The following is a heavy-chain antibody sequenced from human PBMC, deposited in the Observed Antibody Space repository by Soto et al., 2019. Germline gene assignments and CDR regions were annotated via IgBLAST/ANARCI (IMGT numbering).Heavy chain of an antibody. J-gene: IGHJ6*02. CDR2: IYYSGST. CDR3: ARTLWFGESDPYYYGMDV. CDR1: GGSISSYY. D-gene: IGHD3-10*01. Sequence: PWETLSLTCTVSGGSISSYYWSWIRQPPGKGLEWIGYIYYSGSTNYNPSLKSRVTISVDTSKNQFSLKLSSVTAADTAVYYCARTLWFGESDPYYYGMDVWGQGTTVTVSS. V-gene: IGHV4-59*08.